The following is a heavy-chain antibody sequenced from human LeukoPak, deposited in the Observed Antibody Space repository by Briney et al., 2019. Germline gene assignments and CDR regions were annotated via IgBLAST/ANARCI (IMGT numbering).Heavy chain of an antibody. CDR2: MNPNSGNR. CDR3: ATGSFDY. Sequence: ASVKVSCRASGYTFTSYDINWVRQATGQGLEWMGWMNPNSGNRGYAQKFQGRVTMTRNTSISTAYMELGSLRSEDTAVYYCATGSFDYWGQGTLVTVSS. CDR1: GYTFTSYD. V-gene: IGHV1-8*01. J-gene: IGHJ4*02.